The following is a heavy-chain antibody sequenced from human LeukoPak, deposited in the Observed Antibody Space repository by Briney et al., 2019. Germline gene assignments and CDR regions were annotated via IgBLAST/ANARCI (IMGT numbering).Heavy chain of an antibody. CDR2: IYYDGSNN. CDR1: GFTFHSFG. Sequence: PGGSLRLSCAASGFTFHSFGIHWVRQAPGKGLEWVAVIYYDGSNNFYSDFVKGRFTISRDNSKNTVFLQMSSLRAEDTAVYYCARVHHPGYHDSLAFNWLDPWGQGTLISVSS. CDR3: ARVHHPGYHDSLAFNWLDP. D-gene: IGHD3-22*01. V-gene: IGHV3-30*12. J-gene: IGHJ5*02.